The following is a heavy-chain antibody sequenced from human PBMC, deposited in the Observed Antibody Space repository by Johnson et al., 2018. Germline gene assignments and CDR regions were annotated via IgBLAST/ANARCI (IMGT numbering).Heavy chain of an antibody. D-gene: IGHD2-15*01. CDR3: AKDGGHGYFSGGTCYYGMDV. CDR2: ISYAGSNK. V-gene: IGHV3-30*18. Sequence: QVQLVQSGGGVVQPGRSLRLSCAASGFTFSSYGMHWVRQAPGKGLEWVAVISYAGSNKYYADPVTGRFTISRDNSKNTLYLQMNSVRAEDTAVYYWAKDGGHGYFSGGTCYYGMDVWGQGTTVTVSS. J-gene: IGHJ6*02. CDR1: GFTFSSYG.